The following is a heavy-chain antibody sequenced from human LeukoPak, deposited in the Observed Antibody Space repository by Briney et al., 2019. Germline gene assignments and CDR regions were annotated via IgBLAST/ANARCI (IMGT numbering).Heavy chain of an antibody. CDR3: VRNWDY. J-gene: IGHJ4*02. Sequence: PSETLSLTCSVSGDFITNRYWSWVWQSAGKGLEWIGRISTRGNTNYNPSLKSRVTMSVDTSNKHFSLKLTSVTAADTAVYYCVRNWDYWGQGTLVTVSS. V-gene: IGHV4-4*07. D-gene: IGHD1-1*01. CDR1: GDFITNRY. CDR2: ISTRGNT.